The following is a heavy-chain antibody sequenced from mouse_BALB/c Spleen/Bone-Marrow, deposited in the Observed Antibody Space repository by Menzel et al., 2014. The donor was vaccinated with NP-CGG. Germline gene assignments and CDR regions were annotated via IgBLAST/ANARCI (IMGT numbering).Heavy chain of an antibody. V-gene: IGHV5-17*02. CDR3: TRGGNWEDFDY. Sequence: EVKLMESGGGLVQPGGSRKLSCAASGFTFSSFGMHWVRQAPEKGLEWVAYISSGSSTIFYADTVKGRFTISRDNPKSTLFLQMTSLRSEDTAIYYCTRGGNWEDFDYWGRGTTLTVSS. CDR2: ISSGSSTI. J-gene: IGHJ2*01. CDR1: GFTFSSFG. D-gene: IGHD4-1*01.